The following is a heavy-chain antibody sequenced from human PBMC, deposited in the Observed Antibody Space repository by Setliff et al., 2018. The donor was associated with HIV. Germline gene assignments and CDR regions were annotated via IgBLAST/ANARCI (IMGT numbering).Heavy chain of an antibody. CDR3: AKDRYYDSSGSPFDY. J-gene: IGHJ4*02. CDR1: GFSFSNYA. Sequence: PGESLILSCSASGFSFSNYAMHWVRQAPGKGLEYVSAISGNGGNTYYTDSVKGRFTISRDNSKNTLYLQMNSLRAEDTAVYYCAKDRYYDSSGSPFDYWGQGTLVTVSS. CDR2: ISGNGGNT. D-gene: IGHD3-22*01. V-gene: IGHV3-64*04.